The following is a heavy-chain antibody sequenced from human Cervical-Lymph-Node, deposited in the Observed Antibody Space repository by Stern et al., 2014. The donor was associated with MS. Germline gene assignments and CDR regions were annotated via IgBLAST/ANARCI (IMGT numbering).Heavy chain of an antibody. Sequence: VQLVESGAEVKKPGASVKVSCKASGYTFTGYYMHWVRQAPGQGLEWMGLINPNSGGANYAQKFQGRITMTSDTSISTAYMELSRLRSDDTAVYYCARGVGATWEDAFDIWGQGTMVTVSS. CDR3: ARGVGATWEDAFDI. V-gene: IGHV1-2*06. CDR1: GYTFTGYY. D-gene: IGHD1-26*01. J-gene: IGHJ3*02. CDR2: INPNSGGA.